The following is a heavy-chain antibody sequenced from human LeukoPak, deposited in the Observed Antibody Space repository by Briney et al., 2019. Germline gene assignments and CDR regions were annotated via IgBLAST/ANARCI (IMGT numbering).Heavy chain of an antibody. Sequence: KPSETLSLTCTVSGYSISSGYYWGWIRQPPGKGLEWIGSIYHSGSTYYSPSLKSRVTISVDTSKNQFSLKLSSVTAADTAVYYCASSVDTAMVNFDYRGQGTLVTVSS. CDR3: ASSVDTAMVNFDY. CDR1: GYSISSGYY. V-gene: IGHV4-38-2*02. CDR2: IYHSGST. J-gene: IGHJ4*02. D-gene: IGHD5-18*01.